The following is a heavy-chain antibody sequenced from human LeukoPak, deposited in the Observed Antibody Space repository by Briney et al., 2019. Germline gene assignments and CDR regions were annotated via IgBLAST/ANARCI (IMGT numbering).Heavy chain of an antibody. CDR1: GGSISGYY. Sequence: SETLSLTCTVSGGSISGYYWNWIRQSPGKGLEWIGYIYYSGSTNYNPSLKSRVTISVDTSKNQFSLKLSSVTAADTAVHYCASSSGYPEDYWGQGTLVTVSS. V-gene: IGHV4-59*12. D-gene: IGHD3-22*01. CDR3: ASSSGYPEDY. CDR2: IYYSGST. J-gene: IGHJ4*02.